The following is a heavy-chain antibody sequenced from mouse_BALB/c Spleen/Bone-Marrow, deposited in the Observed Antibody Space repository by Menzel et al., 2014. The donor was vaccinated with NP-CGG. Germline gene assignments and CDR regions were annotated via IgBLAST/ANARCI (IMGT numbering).Heavy chain of an antibody. CDR3: ARYGNSCYAMDY. J-gene: IGHJ4*01. V-gene: IGHV14-3*02. CDR2: IDPANGNT. Sequence: DVKLQESGAELVKPGASVKLSCTASGFNIKDTYMHWVKQRPEQGLEWIGRIDPANGNTKYDPKFQGKATITADTSSNTAYLQLSSLTSEDTAVYYCARYGNSCYAMDYWGQGTSVTVSS. D-gene: IGHD2-1*01. CDR1: GFNIKDTY.